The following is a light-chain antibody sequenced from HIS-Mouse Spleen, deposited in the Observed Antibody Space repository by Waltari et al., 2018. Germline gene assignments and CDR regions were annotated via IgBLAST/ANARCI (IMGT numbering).Light chain of an antibody. V-gene: IGLV3-1*01. J-gene: IGLJ2*01. CDR3: QAWDSSYSV. Sequence: SYELTQPPSVSVSPGQTASITCSGEKLGSNYACWYQQKPGQSPVLVIYQDSKRPSGIPERFSGSNSGNTATLTISGTQAMDEADYYCQAWDSSYSVFGGGTKLTVL. CDR1: KLGSNY. CDR2: QDS.